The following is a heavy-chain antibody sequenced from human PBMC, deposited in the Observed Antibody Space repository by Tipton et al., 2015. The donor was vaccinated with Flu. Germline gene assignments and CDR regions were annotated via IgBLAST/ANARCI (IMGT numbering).Heavy chain of an antibody. Sequence: TLSLTCTVSGGSISSYYWSWIRQPPGKGLEWIGYIYYSGSTNYNPSLKSRVTISVDTSKNQFSLKLSSVTAADTAVYYCATGTTFDAFDIWGQGTMVTVSS. V-gene: IGHV4-59*12. CDR1: GGSISSYY. CDR2: IYYSGST. D-gene: IGHD1-7*01. J-gene: IGHJ3*02. CDR3: ATGTTFDAFDI.